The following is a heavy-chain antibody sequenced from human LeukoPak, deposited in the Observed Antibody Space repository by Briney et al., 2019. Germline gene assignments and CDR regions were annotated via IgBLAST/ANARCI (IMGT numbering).Heavy chain of an antibody. CDR3: ARDYRSTSGKGPNWFDP. Sequence: SETLSLTCIVSGGSISSGDYYWSWIRQPPGKGLEGLGYIYYSGCTKYNPSLKSRVPILVDTYKNQFSLKLSSVTAADTAVYYCARDYRSTSGKGPNWFDPWGQGTLVTVS. CDR2: IYYSGCT. J-gene: IGHJ5*02. CDR1: GGSISSGDYY. D-gene: IGHD2-2*01. V-gene: IGHV4-30-4*08.